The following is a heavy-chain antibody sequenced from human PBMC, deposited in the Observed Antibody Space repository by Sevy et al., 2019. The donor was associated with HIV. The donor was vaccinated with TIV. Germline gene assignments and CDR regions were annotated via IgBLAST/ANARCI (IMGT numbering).Heavy chain of an antibody. D-gene: IGHD3-22*01. J-gene: IGHJ1*01. CDR3: AGGPDNYDSSGYYFQ. V-gene: IGHV3-21*01. CDR1: GFTFNRYA. Sequence: GGSLRLSCAASGFTFNRYAMHWVRQAPGKGPEWVSSISSDSGYIYHADSVKGRFTISRDNGKNSLFLQMKSLRAEDTAVYYCAGGPDNYDSSGYYFQWGQGTLVTVSS. CDR2: ISSDSGYI.